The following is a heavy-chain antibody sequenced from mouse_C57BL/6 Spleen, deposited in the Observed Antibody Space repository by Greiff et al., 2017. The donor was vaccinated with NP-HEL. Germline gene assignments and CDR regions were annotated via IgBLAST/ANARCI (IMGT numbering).Heavy chain of an antibody. CDR3: VRHDYYGSSEGYYDV. Sequence: EVKVVESGGGLVQPKGSLKLSCAASGFSFTTYAMNWVRQAPGKGLEWVARIRSKSNNYATYYADSVKDRFTISRDDSESMLYQQMNNMKTEDTAMYYCVRHDYYGSSEGYYDVWGTGTTVTVSS. D-gene: IGHD1-1*01. CDR1: GFSFTTYA. CDR2: IRSKSNNYAT. V-gene: IGHV10-1*01. J-gene: IGHJ1*03.